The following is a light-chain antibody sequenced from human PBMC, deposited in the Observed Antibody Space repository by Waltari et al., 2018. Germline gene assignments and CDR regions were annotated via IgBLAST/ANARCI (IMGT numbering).Light chain of an antibody. J-gene: IGKJ4*01. CDR3: QQRNKWPVT. V-gene: IGKV3-11*01. CDR2: DVS. Sequence: DIVLTQSPATLSLSPGERATLSCRASQSVANYLSWYQQKPGQATRLLIYDVSNMATDIPARFSGSGFATDFTLTISDLKPEDIAVYYCQQRNKWPVTFGGGTKVEIK. CDR1: QSVANY.